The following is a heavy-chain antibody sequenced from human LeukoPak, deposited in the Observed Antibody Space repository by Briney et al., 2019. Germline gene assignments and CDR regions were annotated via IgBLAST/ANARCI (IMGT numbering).Heavy chain of an antibody. CDR3: ARVLSPDSATRSGGSSIDY. CDR2: INHSGST. J-gene: IGHJ4*02. Sequence: SETLSLTCAVYGGSFSGYYWSWIRQPPGKGLEWIGEINHSGSTNYNPSLKSRVTISVDTSKNQFSLELSSVTAADTAVYYCARVLSPDSATRSGGSSIDYWGQGTLVTVSS. D-gene: IGHD2-15*01. CDR1: GGSFSGYY. V-gene: IGHV4-34*01.